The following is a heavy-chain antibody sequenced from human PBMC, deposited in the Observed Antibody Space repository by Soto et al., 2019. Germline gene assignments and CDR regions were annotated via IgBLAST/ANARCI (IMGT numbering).Heavy chain of an antibody. CDR3: ASSPPLYYDDSSGPPGWFDP. CDR2: IIPIFGTA. D-gene: IGHD3-22*01. Sequence: ASVKVSCKASGGTFSSYAISWVRQAPGQGLEWMGGIIPIFGTANYAQKIQGRVTITADKSTSTAYMELSSLRSEDTAVYYCASSPPLYYDDSSGPPGWFDPWGQGTLVTVSS. V-gene: IGHV1-69*06. CDR1: GGTFSSYA. J-gene: IGHJ5*02.